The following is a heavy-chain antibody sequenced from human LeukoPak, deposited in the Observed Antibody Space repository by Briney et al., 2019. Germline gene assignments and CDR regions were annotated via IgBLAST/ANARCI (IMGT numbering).Heavy chain of an antibody. J-gene: IGHJ4*02. V-gene: IGHV3-23*01. CDR1: GFTFSNYA. CDR2: ISGSGGST. CDR3: ARHSQSNGPWDS. Sequence: GGSLRLSCAASGFTFSNYAMSWVRQAPGKGLEWVSGISGSGGSTYYADSVKGRFTISRDNSKNTLYLQMNSLRAEDTAVYYCARHSQSNGPWDSWGQGTLVTVSS. D-gene: IGHD2-8*01.